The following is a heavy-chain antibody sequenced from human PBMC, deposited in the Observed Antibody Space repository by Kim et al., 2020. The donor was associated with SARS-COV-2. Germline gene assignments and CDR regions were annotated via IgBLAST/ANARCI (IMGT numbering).Heavy chain of an antibody. CDR2: IIPIFGTA. D-gene: IGHD3-3*01. V-gene: IGHV1-69*13. J-gene: IGHJ4*02. CDR1: GGTFSSYA. CDR3: ARVGEHSWSGYLMMSN. Sequence: SVKVSCKASGGTFSSYAISWVRQAPGQGLEWMGGIIPIFGTANYAQKFQGRVTITADESTSTAYMELSSLRSEDTAVYYCARVGEHSWSGYLMMSNWGQGTLVTVSS.